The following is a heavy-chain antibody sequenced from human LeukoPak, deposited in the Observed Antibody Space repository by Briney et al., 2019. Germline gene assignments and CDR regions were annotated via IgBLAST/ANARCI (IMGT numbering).Heavy chain of an antibody. J-gene: IGHJ4*02. Sequence: PGRSLRLSCAASGFTFSSYAMHWVRQAPGKGLEWVAVISYDGSNKYYADSVKGRFTISRDNSKNTLYLQMNSLRAEDTAVYYCAIIPPGSTFDWGQGTLVTVSS. V-gene: IGHV3-30-3*01. D-gene: IGHD3-10*01. CDR3: AIIPPGSTFD. CDR2: ISYDGSNK. CDR1: GFTFSSYA.